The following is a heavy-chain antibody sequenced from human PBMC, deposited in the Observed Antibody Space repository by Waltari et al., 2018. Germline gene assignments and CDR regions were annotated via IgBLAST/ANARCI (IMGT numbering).Heavy chain of an antibody. Sequence: EVHLVQSGAEVKKPGATVKISCKASGYTFTDYYMHWVQQAPGKGVEWMGRVDPEDGETRYAEKCQGRVTITADTSTDTAYMELSSLRSEDTAVYYCATDSYGGYINGPYYFDYWGQGTLVTVSS. J-gene: IGHJ4*02. CDR1: GYTFTDYY. D-gene: IGHD5-12*01. CDR2: VDPEDGET. V-gene: IGHV1-69-2*01. CDR3: ATDSYGGYINGPYYFDY.